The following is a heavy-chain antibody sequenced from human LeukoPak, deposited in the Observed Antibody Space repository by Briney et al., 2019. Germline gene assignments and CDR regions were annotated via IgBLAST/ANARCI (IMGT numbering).Heavy chain of an antibody. CDR2: IYYSGST. J-gene: IGHJ4*02. D-gene: IGHD6-19*01. Sequence: SETLSLTCTVSGGSISSYYWSWIRQPPGKGLERIGYIYYSGSTNYNPSLKSRVTISVDTSKNQFSLKLSSVTAADTAVYYCASIAVAGIIDYWGQGTLVTVSS. V-gene: IGHV4-59*08. CDR1: GGSISSYY. CDR3: ASIAVAGIIDY.